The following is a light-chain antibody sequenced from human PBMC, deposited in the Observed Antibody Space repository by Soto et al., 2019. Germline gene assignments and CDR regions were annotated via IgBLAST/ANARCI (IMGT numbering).Light chain of an antibody. CDR3: QQYGSSPLWT. J-gene: IGKJ1*01. CDR1: QSVSNN. Sequence: EILMTQSPATLSVSPGDRATLSCRASQSVSNNLAWYQQKPGQAPRLLIYGASTRATGIPARFSGSGSETEFTLTISSLQSEDFGVYYCQQYGSSPLWTFGQGTKVDI. CDR2: GAS. V-gene: IGKV3-15*01.